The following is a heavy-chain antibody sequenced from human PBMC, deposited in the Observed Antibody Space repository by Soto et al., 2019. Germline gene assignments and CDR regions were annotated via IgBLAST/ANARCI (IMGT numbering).Heavy chain of an antibody. CDR2: ISHGGSS. V-gene: IGHV4-4*02. CDR3: ARVNYYDRYSFAY. J-gene: IGHJ4*02. D-gene: IGHD3-22*01. CDR1: GASIRSSNW. Sequence: SETLSLTCAVSGASIRSSNWWRWFRKPPGKGLEWIGEISHGGSSNYNPSLKSRVTTSVDTSSNQFFLILSSVTAADTAVYYCARVNYYDRYSFAYWGQGTLVTVSS.